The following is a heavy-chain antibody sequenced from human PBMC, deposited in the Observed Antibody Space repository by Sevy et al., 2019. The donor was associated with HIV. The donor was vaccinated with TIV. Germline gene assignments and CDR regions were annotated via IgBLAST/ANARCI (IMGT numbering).Heavy chain of an antibody. CDR2: ISGSGGST. Sequence: GGSLRLSCAASGFTFSSYAMSWVRQAPGKGLEWVSVISGSGGSTYYADSVKGRFTISRDNSKNTLYLQMNSLRAEDTAVYYCAGARSKYYYDSSAFDPWGQGTLVTVSS. CDR3: AGARSKYYYDSSAFDP. V-gene: IGHV3-23*01. CDR1: GFTFSSYA. J-gene: IGHJ5*02. D-gene: IGHD3-22*01.